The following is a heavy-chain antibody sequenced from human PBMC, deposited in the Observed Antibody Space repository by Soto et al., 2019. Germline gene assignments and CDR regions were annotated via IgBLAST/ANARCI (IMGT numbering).Heavy chain of an antibody. CDR1: GFTFSDYY. CDR2: ISSSGGTI. D-gene: IGHD2-15*01. V-gene: IGHV3-11*01. CDR3: SRAGDCSGGSCDSGVYFDY. Sequence: GRALRISCAAYGFTFSDYYMNWIRQPPGKGLQWVSYISSSGGTIYYADSVKGRFTVSRDNAKNSLYLQMNSLRAEDTAVYYCSRAGDCSGGSCDSGVYFDYWGEGA. J-gene: IGHJ4*02.